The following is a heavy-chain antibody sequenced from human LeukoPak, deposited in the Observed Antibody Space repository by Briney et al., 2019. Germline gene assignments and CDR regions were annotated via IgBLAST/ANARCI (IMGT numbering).Heavy chain of an antibody. J-gene: IGHJ6*02. CDR3: ARDQVDDFYGMDV. CDR1: GGSISSYY. V-gene: IGHV4-59*01. CDR2: IYYSGST. Sequence: PSETLSLTCTVSGGSISSYYWSWIRQPPGKGLEWIGYIYYSGSTNYNPSLKSRVTISVDTSKNQFSLKLSSVTAADTAVYCCARDQVDDFYGMDVWGQGTTVTVSS. D-gene: IGHD3-3*01.